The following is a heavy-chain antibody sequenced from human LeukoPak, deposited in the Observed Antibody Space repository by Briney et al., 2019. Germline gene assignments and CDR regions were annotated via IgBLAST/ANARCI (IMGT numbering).Heavy chain of an antibody. D-gene: IGHD2-15*01. V-gene: IGHV1-69*13. CDR3: ARGVLRFAGWFDP. CDR1: GGTFSSYA. Sequence: ASVKVSCKASGGTFSSYAISWVRQAPGQGLEWMGGIIPIFGTANYAQKFQGRVTITADESTSTAYMELSSLRSEDTAVYCCARGVLRFAGWFDPWGQGTLVTVSS. J-gene: IGHJ5*02. CDR2: IIPIFGTA.